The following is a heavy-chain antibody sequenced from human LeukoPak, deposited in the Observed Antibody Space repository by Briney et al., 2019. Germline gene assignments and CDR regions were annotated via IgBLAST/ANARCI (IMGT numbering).Heavy chain of an antibody. CDR2: INPNSGGT. V-gene: IGHV1-2*02. CDR1: GYTFTGYY. CDR3: ARVDAASLAVHY. J-gene: IGHJ4*02. Sequence: ASLKVSCKASGYTFTGYYLNWVRQAPGQGLEWMGRINPNSGGTNSGQKFQGRVTMTRDTSIITAYLELSSLTFDDTAVYYCARVDAASLAVHYWGQGTLVTASS. D-gene: IGHD6-13*01.